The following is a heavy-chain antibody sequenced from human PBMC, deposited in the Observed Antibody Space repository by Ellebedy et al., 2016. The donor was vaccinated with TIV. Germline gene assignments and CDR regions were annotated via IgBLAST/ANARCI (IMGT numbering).Heavy chain of an antibody. V-gene: IGHV3-23*01. D-gene: IGHD1-1*01. CDR3: AKGTSNWDY. Sequence: GESLKISXAASGFTISDHYMDWVRQAPGKGLEWVSTIGGSGGSTYYADSVKGRFTISRDNSKNTLYLQMNSLRADDTAIYYCAKGTSNWDYWGQGTLVTVSS. CDR2: IGGSGGST. J-gene: IGHJ4*02. CDR1: GFTISDHY.